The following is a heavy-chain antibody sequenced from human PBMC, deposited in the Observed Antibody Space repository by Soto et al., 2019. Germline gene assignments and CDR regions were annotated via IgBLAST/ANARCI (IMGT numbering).Heavy chain of an antibody. CDR3: ARVGYYDFWSGYLDV. D-gene: IGHD3-3*01. J-gene: IGHJ6*02. CDR1: GFTFSSYS. CDR2: ISSSSTI. Sequence: GGSLRLSCAASGFTFSSYSMNWVRQAPGKGLEWVSYISSSSTIYYADSVKGRFTISRDNAKNSLYLQMNSLRDEDTAVYYCARVGYYDFWSGYLDVWGQGTTVTVSS. V-gene: IGHV3-48*02.